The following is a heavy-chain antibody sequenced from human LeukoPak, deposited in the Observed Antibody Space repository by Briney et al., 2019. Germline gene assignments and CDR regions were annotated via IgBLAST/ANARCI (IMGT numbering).Heavy chain of an antibody. CDR1: GFTFSSYA. V-gene: IGHV3-23*01. D-gene: IGHD3-3*01. CDR3: AKNDGGVVIPQLDY. CDR2: ISGSGGST. J-gene: IGHJ4*02. Sequence: GGSLRLSCAASGFTFSSYAMSWVRRAPGKGLEWVSAISGSGGSTYYADSVKGRFTISRDNSKNTLYLQMNSLRADDTAVYYCAKNDGGVVIPQLDYWGQGTLVTVSS.